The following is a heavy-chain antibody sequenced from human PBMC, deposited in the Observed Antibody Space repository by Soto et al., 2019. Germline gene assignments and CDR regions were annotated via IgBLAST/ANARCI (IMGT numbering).Heavy chain of an antibody. D-gene: IGHD1-1*01. CDR1: GFSFSSYG. CDR3: AGASGWKFDY. Sequence: EVQLVESGGGLVQPGGSLRLSCAASGFSFSSYGMHWVRQAPGTGLVWVSRVDADGSGTNYAGSVKGRFSISRDNAKNTVSLQMNNLRAEDTAVYYCAGASGWKFDYWGLGVLVTVSS. J-gene: IGHJ4*02. CDR2: VDADGSGT. V-gene: IGHV3-74*01.